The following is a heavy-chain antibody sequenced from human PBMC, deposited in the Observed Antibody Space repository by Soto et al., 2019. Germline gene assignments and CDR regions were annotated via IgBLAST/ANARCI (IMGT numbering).Heavy chain of an antibody. CDR2: ISYDGSNK. V-gene: IGHV3-30*18. J-gene: IGHJ4*02. CDR1: GFTFSSYG. CDR3: AKEMAVAAYY. D-gene: IGHD6-19*01. Sequence: QVQLVESGGGVVQPGRSLRLSCAASGFTFSSYGMHWVRQAPGKGLEWVAGISYDGSNKYYADSVKGRFTISRDNSENTMYLQMNSLRVEDTAVYYCAKEMAVAAYYWGQGTLVTVSS.